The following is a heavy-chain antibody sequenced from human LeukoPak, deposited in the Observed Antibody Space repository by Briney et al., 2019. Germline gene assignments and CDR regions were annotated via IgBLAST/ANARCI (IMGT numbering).Heavy chain of an antibody. CDR2: INHSGST. D-gene: IGHD3-10*01. CDR1: GGSFSGYY. Sequence: SETLSLTCAVYGGSFSGYYWSWIRQPPGKGLEWIREINHSGSTNYNPSLKSRVTISVDTSKNQFSLKLSSVTAADTAVYYCARRVTYYYGSGPTNWFDPWGQGTLVTVSS. CDR3: ARRVTYYYGSGPTNWFDP. V-gene: IGHV4-34*01. J-gene: IGHJ5*02.